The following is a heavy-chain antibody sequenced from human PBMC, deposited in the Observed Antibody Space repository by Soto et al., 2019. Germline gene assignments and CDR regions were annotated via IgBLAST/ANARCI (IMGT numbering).Heavy chain of an antibody. Sequence: ASVKVSCKASGYTFTSYYMQWVRQAPEQGLEWMGIINPSGGSTSYAQKFQGRVTMTRDTSTSTVYMELSSLRSEDTAVYYCARDQSDDFWSGYYRSYNWFDPWGQGTLVTVSS. D-gene: IGHD3-3*01. V-gene: IGHV1-46*03. CDR1: GYTFTSYY. CDR2: INPSGGST. CDR3: ARDQSDDFWSGYYRSYNWFDP. J-gene: IGHJ5*02.